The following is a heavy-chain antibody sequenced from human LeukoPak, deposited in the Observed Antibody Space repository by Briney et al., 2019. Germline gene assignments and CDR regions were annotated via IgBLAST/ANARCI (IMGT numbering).Heavy chain of an antibody. V-gene: IGHV3-11*04. J-gene: IGHJ6*04. CDR1: GFTFSDYY. D-gene: IGHD3-3*01. CDR3: VRGGTFGVVTHLDV. Sequence: GGSLRLSCAASGFTFSDYYMHWIRQAPGKGLEWISSLSNSGDITYYVDSVKGRFSISRDNAKRSLYLQMRSPRAGDTAVYFCVRGGTFGVVTHLDVWGEGTTVTVSS. CDR2: LSNSGDIT.